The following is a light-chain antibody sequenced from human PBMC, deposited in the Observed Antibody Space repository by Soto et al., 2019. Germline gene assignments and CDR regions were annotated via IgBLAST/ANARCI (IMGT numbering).Light chain of an antibody. CDR1: SSSKW. CDR2: DVS. Sequence: DIQMTQSPSTLAASVGDTVTMTCRSSSKWLAWYQKKPGTAPKLLIYDVSNLERGVPPRFSGSTSGAESTLTITGLQPDDLATYYCQHTTDFTFGQGTKVAIK. CDR3: QHTTDFT. J-gene: IGKJ2*01. V-gene: IGKV1-5*01.